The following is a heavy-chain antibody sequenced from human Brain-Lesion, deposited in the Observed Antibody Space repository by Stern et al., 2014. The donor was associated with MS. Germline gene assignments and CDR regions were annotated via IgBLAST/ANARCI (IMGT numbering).Heavy chain of an antibody. J-gene: IGHJ4*02. CDR1: GFTFDDYA. CDR2: ISWNSGTI. CDR3: ARDITGSSAYFAY. Sequence: EVQLVQSGGDLVQPGRSLRLSCAAFGFTFDDYAMHWVRQGPGKGLEWVDGISWNSGTIGYADSVKGRFTTSRDNAYSSLYLQMNSLRPEDTALYYCARDITGSSAYFAYWGQGTLVTVSS. D-gene: IGHD1-14*01. V-gene: IGHV3-9*01.